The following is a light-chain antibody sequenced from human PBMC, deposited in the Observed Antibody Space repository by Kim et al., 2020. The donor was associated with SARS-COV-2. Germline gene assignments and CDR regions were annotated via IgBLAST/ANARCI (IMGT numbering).Light chain of an antibody. CDR1: QGISNY. V-gene: IGKV1-17*01. CDR2: DAS. CDR3: RQQYNSPPYT. J-gene: IGKJ2*01. Sequence: DIQMTQSPSSLSASVGDRVTITCRASQGISNYLDWYQQKPGKAPKHLIYDASNLERGVPSRFSGSGSGTEFTLTISSLQPEDFATYYCRQQYNSPPYTFGQGTKLEI.